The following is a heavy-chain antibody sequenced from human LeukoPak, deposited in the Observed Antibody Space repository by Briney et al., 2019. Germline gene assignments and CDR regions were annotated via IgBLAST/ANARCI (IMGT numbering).Heavy chain of an antibody. Sequence: SSETLSLTCTVSGGSISSYYWSWIRQPPGKGLEWIGYIYYSGSTNYNPSLKSRVTISVDTSKNQFSLKLSSVTAADTAVYYCARPIQVGYSYIQSWGQGTLVTVSS. CDR2: IYYSGST. J-gene: IGHJ5*02. D-gene: IGHD5-18*01. CDR3: ARPIQVGYSYIQS. CDR1: GGSISSYY. V-gene: IGHV4-59*12.